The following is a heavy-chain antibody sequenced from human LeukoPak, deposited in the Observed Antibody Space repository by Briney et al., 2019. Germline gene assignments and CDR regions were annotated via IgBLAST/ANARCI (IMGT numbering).Heavy chain of an antibody. CDR1: GGSISSSSYY. Sequence: SETLSLTRTVSGGSISSSSYYWGWIRQPPGKGLEWIGSIYYSGSTYYNPSLKSRVTISVDTSKNQFSLKLSSVTAADTAVYYCASADGIAVAGQIDYWGQGTLVTVSS. J-gene: IGHJ4*02. CDR3: ASADGIAVAGQIDY. D-gene: IGHD6-19*01. CDR2: IYYSGST. V-gene: IGHV4-39*01.